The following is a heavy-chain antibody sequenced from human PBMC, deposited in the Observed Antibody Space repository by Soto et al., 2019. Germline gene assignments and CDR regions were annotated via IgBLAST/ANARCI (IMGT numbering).Heavy chain of an antibody. CDR1: GFTFDDYA. V-gene: IGHV3-9*01. J-gene: IGHJ5*02. CDR2: ISWNSGSI. D-gene: IGHD6-13*01. CDR3: AKDPYSSSFGWFDP. Sequence: DVQLVESGGGLVQPGRSLRLSCAASGFTFDDYAMHWVRQAPGKGLEWVSGISWNSGSIGYADSVKGRFTISRDNAKNSLYLQRNSLRAEDTALYYCAKDPYSSSFGWFDPWGQGTLVTVSS.